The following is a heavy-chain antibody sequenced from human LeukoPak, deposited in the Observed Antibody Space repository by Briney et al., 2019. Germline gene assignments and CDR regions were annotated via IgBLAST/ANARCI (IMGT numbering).Heavy chain of an antibody. CDR3: AKRPSDYGDYVSYFDY. CDR2: ISDDGRRK. V-gene: IGHV3-30*18. D-gene: IGHD4-17*01. J-gene: IGHJ4*02. Sequence: GGSLRLSCAASGFSFISYGMHWVRQAPGKGLEWVGVISDDGRRKDYVDSVKGRFTISRDNSKDTLYLQMNSLRAEDTAVYYCAKRPSDYGDYVSYFDYWGQGTLVTVSS. CDR1: GFSFISYG.